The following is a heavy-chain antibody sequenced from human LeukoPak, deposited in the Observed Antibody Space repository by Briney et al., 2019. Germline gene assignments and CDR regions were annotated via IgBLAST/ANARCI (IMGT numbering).Heavy chain of an antibody. J-gene: IGHJ5*02. D-gene: IGHD3-3*01. V-gene: IGHV4-34*01. CDR3: ARVRGYYDFWSGPRGRLDP. CDR1: GGSISSYY. Sequence: SETLSLTCTVSGGSISSYYWSWIRQPPGKGLEWIGEINHSGSTNYNPSLKSRVTISVDTSKNQFSLKLSSVTAADTAVYYCARVRGYYDFWSGPRGRLDPWGQGTLVTVSS. CDR2: INHSGST.